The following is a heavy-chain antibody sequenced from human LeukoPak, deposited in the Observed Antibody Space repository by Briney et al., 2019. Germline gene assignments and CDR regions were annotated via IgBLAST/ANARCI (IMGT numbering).Heavy chain of an antibody. CDR3: ARVLEYYYDSSGSAFDI. CDR1: GFTFSSYG. J-gene: IGHJ3*02. D-gene: IGHD3-22*01. Sequence: GGSLRLSCGASGFTFSSYGMNWVHQAPGKGLEWVSSISSSSSYIYYADSVKGRFTISRDNAKNSLYLQMNSLRAEDTAVYYCARVLEYYYDSSGSAFDIWGQGTMVTVSS. CDR2: ISSSSSYI. V-gene: IGHV3-21*01.